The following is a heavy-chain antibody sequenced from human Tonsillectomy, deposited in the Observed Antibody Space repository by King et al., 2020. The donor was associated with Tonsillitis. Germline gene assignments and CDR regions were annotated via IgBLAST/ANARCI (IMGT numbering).Heavy chain of an antibody. J-gene: IGHJ4*02. Sequence: QLVQSGAEVTKPGASVKVSCKASGYIFTGYYVHWVRQAPGQGLEWMGWINPNNADTVYAQKFRGKVTMTSNTSISTAYMELNSLRSDDTAVYYCAREPGEIASYYFDYWGQGPLVTVSS. D-gene: IGHD7-27*01. CDR3: AREPGEIASYYFDY. V-gene: IGHV1-2*02. CDR1: GYIFTGYY. CDR2: INPNNADT.